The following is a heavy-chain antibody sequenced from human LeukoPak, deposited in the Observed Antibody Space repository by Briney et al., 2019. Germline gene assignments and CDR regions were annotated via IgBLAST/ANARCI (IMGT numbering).Heavy chain of an antibody. J-gene: IGHJ5*02. Sequence: GGSLRLSCAASGFTFSSYGMHWVRQAPGKGLEWVAFIRYDGSNKYYADSVKGRFTISRDNSKNTLYLQMNSLRAEDTAVYYCTKDSQYQLLGGWFDPWGQGTLVTVSS. CDR2: IRYDGSNK. CDR3: TKDSQYQLLGGWFDP. V-gene: IGHV3-30*02. CDR1: GFTFSSYG. D-gene: IGHD2-2*01.